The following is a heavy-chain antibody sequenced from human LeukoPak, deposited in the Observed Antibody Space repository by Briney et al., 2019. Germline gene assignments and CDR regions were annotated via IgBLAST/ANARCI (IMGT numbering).Heavy chain of an antibody. CDR1: GFTFSSYW. CDR2: IKQDGSEK. CDR3: ARDYPPSGTP. V-gene: IGHV3-7*01. J-gene: IGHJ5*02. Sequence: GESLKISCAASGFTFSSYWMSWVRQAQGKGLEWVANIKQDGSEKYYVDSVKGRFTISRDNAKNSLYLQMNSLRAEDTAVYYCARDYPPSGTPWGQGTLVTVSS. D-gene: IGHD3-16*02.